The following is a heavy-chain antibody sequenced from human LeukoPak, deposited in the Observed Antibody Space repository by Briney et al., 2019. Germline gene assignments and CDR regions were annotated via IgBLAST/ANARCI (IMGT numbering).Heavy chain of an antibody. CDR3: ARDRDYYDSSGPYHFDY. CDR1: GGTFSSYA. D-gene: IGHD3-22*01. V-gene: IGHV1-69*06. CDR2: IIPIFGTA. Sequence: SVKVSCKASGGTFSSYAISWVRQAPGQGLEWMGGIIPIFGTANYAQKFQGRVTITADKSTSTAYMELSSLRSEDTAVYYCARDRDYYDSSGPYHFDYWGQGTLVTVSS. J-gene: IGHJ4*02.